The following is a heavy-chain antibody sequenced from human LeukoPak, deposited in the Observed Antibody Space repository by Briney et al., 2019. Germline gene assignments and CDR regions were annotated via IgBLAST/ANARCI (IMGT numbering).Heavy chain of an antibody. J-gene: IGHJ4*02. Sequence: SETLSLTCTVSGGSISSYYWSWIRQPPGKGLEWIGYIYYSGSTNYNPSLKSRVTISVDTSKNQFSLKLSSVTAADTAVYYCARHRLRPPPYYFDYWGQGTLVTVSS. CDR3: ARHRLRPPPYYFDY. CDR1: GGSISSYY. V-gene: IGHV4-59*08. D-gene: IGHD3-16*01. CDR2: IYYSGST.